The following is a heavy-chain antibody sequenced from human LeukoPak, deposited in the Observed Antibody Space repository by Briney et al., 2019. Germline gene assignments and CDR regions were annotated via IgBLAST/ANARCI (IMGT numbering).Heavy chain of an antibody. CDR3: ARGSSDFWSGYTYYYYYYGMDV. D-gene: IGHD3-3*01. J-gene: IGHJ6*02. CDR1: GFTVSSNY. Sequence: PGGSLRLSCAASGFTVSSNYMNWVRQAPGKGLEWVSSISSSSSYIYYADSMKGRFTISRDNAKNSLFLQMNSLRAEDTAVYYCARGSSDFWSGYTYYYYYYGMDVWGQGTTVTVSS. V-gene: IGHV3-21*01. CDR2: ISSSSSYI.